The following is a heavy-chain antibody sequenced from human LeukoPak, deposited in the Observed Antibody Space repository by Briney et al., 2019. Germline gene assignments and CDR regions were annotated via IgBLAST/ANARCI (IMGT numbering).Heavy chain of an antibody. CDR1: GGSISSSSYY. D-gene: IGHD6-6*01. CDR3: ARHLIREDYSSSSIGFDP. Sequence: SETLSLTCTVSGGSISSSSYYWGWIRQPPGKGLEWIGYIYYSGSTNYNPSLKSRVTMSVDTSKNQFSLKLSSVTAADTALYYCARHLIREDYSSSSIGFDPWGQGTLVTVSS. J-gene: IGHJ5*02. CDR2: IYYSGST. V-gene: IGHV4-61*05.